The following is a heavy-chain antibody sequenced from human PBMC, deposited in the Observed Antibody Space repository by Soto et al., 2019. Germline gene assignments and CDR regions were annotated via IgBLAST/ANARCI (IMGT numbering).Heavy chain of an antibody. Sequence: SETRSRTWIVSGGSVSSNSYYGTWIRQHPGKGPEWIGHIYYSGSTYYNPSLKSRITISLDMSKNQFSLKLTSVSAADTAVYYCARGYDYDSGGYLFDYWGQGTLVTVSS. D-gene: IGHD3-22*01. CDR2: IYYSGST. V-gene: IGHV4-31*02. CDR1: GGSVSSNSYY. CDR3: ARGYDYDSGGYLFDY. J-gene: IGHJ4*02.